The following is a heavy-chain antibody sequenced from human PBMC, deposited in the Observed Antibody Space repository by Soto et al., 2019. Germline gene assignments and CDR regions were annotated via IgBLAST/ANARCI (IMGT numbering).Heavy chain of an antibody. Sequence: GASVKVSCKASGYTFSSYAMHWVRQAPGQRLEWMGWINAGNGNTKYSQKFQGRVTITRDTSASTAYMELSSLRSEDTAVYYCAKSATVPAAIAYWGQGTLVTVSS. J-gene: IGHJ4*02. D-gene: IGHD2-2*02. CDR1: GYTFSSYA. CDR2: INAGNGNT. V-gene: IGHV1-3*01. CDR3: AKSATVPAAIAY.